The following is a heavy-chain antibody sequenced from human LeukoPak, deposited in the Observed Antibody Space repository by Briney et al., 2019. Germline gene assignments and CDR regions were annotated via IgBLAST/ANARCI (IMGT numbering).Heavy chain of an antibody. D-gene: IGHD3-10*01. J-gene: IGHJ4*02. CDR2: ISAYNGNT. Sequence: ASVKVSCKASGYTFTSYGISWVRQAPGQGLEWMGWISAYNGNTNYAQKLQGRVTMTTDTSTSTAYMELRSLRSDDTAVYYCARDRSPPYYYGSGSYSDYWGQGTLVTVSS. CDR3: ARDRSPPYYYGSGSYSDY. V-gene: IGHV1-18*01. CDR1: GYTFTSYG.